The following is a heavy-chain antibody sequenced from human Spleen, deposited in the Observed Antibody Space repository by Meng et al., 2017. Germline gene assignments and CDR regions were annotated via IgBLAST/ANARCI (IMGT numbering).Heavy chain of an antibody. V-gene: IGHV1-46*01. D-gene: IGHD2-2*01. J-gene: IGHJ3*02. CDR2: INPSGGST. CDR1: GYTFTSYY. Sequence: ASVKVSCKASGYTFTSYYMHWVRQAPGQGLEWMGIINPSGGSTSYAQKFQGRVTMTRDTSTSTVYMELSSLRSEDTAMYYCARAAYCNSTTCSDAFDIWGQGTMVTVSS. CDR3: ARAAYCNSTTCSDAFDI.